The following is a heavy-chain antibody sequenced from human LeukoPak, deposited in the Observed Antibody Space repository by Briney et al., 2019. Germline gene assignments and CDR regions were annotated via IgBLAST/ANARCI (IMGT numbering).Heavy chain of an antibody. J-gene: IGHJ4*02. Sequence: GGSLRLSCAASGFTFSSYGVNWVRQAPGKGLEWVSYISSSASTTYYADSVKGRFTISRDNAKNSLYLQMNSLRAEDTAVYYCARSDCSRGICYSGDFDYWGQGTLVSVSS. CDR3: ARSDCSRGICYSGDFDY. CDR1: GFTFSSYG. CDR2: ISSSASTT. V-gene: IGHV3-48*03. D-gene: IGHD2-15*01.